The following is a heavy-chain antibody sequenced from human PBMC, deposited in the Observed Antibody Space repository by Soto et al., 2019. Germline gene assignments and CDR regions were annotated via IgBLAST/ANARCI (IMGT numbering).Heavy chain of an antibody. Sequence: QVQLVESGGGVVQPGRSLRLSCAASGFTVSSYGMHWVRQAPGKGLEWVAVIWYDGSNKYYAYSVKGRFTISRDNSKNTLYLQMNSLRAEDTAVYYCAREGGDYEVLPDYWGQGTLVTVSS. CDR2: IWYDGSNK. CDR3: AREGGDYEVLPDY. D-gene: IGHD4-17*01. CDR1: GFTVSSYG. V-gene: IGHV3-33*01. J-gene: IGHJ4*02.